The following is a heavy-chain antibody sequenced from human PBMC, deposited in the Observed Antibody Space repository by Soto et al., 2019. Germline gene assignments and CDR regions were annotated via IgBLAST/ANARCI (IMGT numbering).Heavy chain of an antibody. D-gene: IGHD3-9*01. CDR2: MTSDGSSK. CDR1: GFAFNSHS. CDR3: ARDRVIRYTGYELDL. V-gene: IGHV3-30*14. J-gene: IGHJ5*02. Sequence: QMQLLESGGGVVQPGKALRLSCAASGFAFNSHSMHWVRQAPGKGLEWLALMTSDGSSKFYADSVKGRCTISRDNSKNTLYFEMNSVRSEDTAVYYCARDRVIRYTGYELDLWGQGTLVTVSS.